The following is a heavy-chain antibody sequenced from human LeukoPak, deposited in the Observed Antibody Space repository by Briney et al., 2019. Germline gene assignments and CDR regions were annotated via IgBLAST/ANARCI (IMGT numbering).Heavy chain of an antibody. D-gene: IGHD6-13*01. V-gene: IGHV4-59*01. CDR2: IHHSGST. CDR1: GDSISSYY. J-gene: IGHJ4*02. Sequence: PSETLSLTCTVSGDSISSYYWSWIRQPPGKGLEWIGYIHHSGSTNYNPSLKSRVTISADTSKDQFSLKLASVTAADTAVYYCATGYSSTWYYFDYWGQGTLVTVSS. CDR3: ATGYSSTWYYFDY.